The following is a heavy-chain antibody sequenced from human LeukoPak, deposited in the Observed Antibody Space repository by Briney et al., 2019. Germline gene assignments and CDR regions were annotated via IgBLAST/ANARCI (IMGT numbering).Heavy chain of an antibody. CDR3: ATVSRRCSSTSCYMVY. V-gene: IGHV3-30-3*01. CDR2: ISYDGSNK. D-gene: IGHD2-2*02. J-gene: IGHJ4*02. Sequence: PGGSLRLSCAASGFTFSSYAMHWVRQAPGKGLEWVAVISYDGSNKYYADSVKGRFTISRDNSKNTLYLRMNSLRAEDTAVYYCATVSRRCSSTSCYMVYWGQGTPVTVSS. CDR1: GFTFSSYA.